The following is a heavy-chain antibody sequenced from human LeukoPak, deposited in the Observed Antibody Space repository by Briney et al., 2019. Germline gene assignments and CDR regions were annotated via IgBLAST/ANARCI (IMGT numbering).Heavy chain of an antibody. J-gene: IGHJ4*02. CDR2: IYYSGST. CDR1: GGSISSYY. CDR3: ARGPFYRGSLNLFDY. Sequence: SETLSLTCTVSGGSISSYYWSWIRQPPGKGLEWIGYIYYSGSTNYNPSLKSRVTISVDTSKNQFSLKLSSVTAADTAVYYCARGPFYRGSLNLFDYWGQGTLVTVSS. V-gene: IGHV4-59*01. D-gene: IGHD1-26*01.